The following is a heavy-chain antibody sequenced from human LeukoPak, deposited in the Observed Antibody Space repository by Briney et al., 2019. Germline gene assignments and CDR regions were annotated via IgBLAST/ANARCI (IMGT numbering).Heavy chain of an antibody. CDR2: IFHSGST. Sequence: SETLSLTCTISGGSFSSSNWWSWVRQPPGKGLEWIGQIFHSGSTDYNPSLKSRVTISVDTSKNQFSLKLSSVTAADTAVYYCARVSKVRGSDVWGQGTTVTVSS. CDR3: ARVSKVRGSDV. V-gene: IGHV4-4*02. J-gene: IGHJ6*02. D-gene: IGHD3-10*01. CDR1: GGSFSSSNW.